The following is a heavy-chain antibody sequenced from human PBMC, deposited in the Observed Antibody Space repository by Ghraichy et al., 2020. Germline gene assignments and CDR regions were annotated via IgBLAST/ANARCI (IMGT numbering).Heavy chain of an antibody. V-gene: IGHV1-46*01. CDR3: ARDGDLAYCGGDCPLDI. CDR1: GYTFTSYY. D-gene: IGHD2-21*02. CDR2: INPSGGST. J-gene: IGHJ3*02. Sequence: ASVKVSCKASGYTFTSYYMHWVRQAPGQGLEWMGIINPSGGSTSYAQKFQGRVTMTRDTSTSTVYMELSSLRSEDTAVYYCARDGDLAYCGGDCPLDIWGQGTMVTVSS.